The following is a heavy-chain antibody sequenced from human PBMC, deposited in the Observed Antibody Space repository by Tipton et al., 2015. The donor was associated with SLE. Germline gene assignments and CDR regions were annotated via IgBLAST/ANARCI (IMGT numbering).Heavy chain of an antibody. Sequence: QLVQSGEEVKKPGESLKISCKGSGYSFATYWIGWVRQIPGKGLERMGIIYPADSDTRYSPSFQGQVTISVDRSIDTAYLQWRSLKASDTAMYYCARPKMTRVTSYGDYWGKATPVTGSS. J-gene: IGHJ4*02. CDR3: ARPKMTRVTSYGDY. V-gene: IGHV5-51*01. D-gene: IGHD4-17*01. CDR2: IYPADSDT. CDR1: GYSFATYW.